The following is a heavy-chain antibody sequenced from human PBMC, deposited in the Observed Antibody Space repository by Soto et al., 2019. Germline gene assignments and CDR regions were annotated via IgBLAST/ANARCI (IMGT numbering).Heavy chain of an antibody. J-gene: IGHJ4*02. CDR2: IGWNSGRI. CDR3: VKDIAAGGLDY. V-gene: IGHV3-9*01. Sequence: EVQLVESEGGSVQPGRSLRLTCAASGFTLNDHAMHWVRQVPGKGLEWVSGIGWNSGRIGYADSVKGRFTTSRDNAKNSLYLQMNSLRAEDTALSYCVKDIAAGGLDYWGQGALVTVSS. CDR1: GFTLNDHA. D-gene: IGHD6-13*01.